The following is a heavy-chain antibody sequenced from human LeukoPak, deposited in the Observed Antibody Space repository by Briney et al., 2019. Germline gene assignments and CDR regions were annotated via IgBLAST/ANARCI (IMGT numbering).Heavy chain of an antibody. CDR2: ISYDGSNK. CDR1: GFTFSSYA. J-gene: IGHJ3*02. V-gene: IGHV3-30-3*01. Sequence: GGSLRLSCAASGFTFSSYAMHWVRQAPGKGLEWVAVISYDGSNKYYADSVKGRFTISRDNSKNTLYLQMNSLRAEDTAVYYCARPYSSSWRVAFDIWGQGTMVTVSS. D-gene: IGHD6-13*01. CDR3: ARPYSSSWRVAFDI.